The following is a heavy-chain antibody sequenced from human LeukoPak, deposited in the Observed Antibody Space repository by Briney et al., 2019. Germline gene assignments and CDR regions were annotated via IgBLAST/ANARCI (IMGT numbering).Heavy chain of an antibody. CDR2: INPNSGGT. CDR1: GYTFTGYY. Sequence: ASVKVSCKASGYTFTGYYMHWVRQAPGQGLEWMGWINPNSGGTNYAQKFQGRVTMTRDMSISTAYMELSRLRSDDTAVYYCARSSRRVVAACDYWGQGTLVTVSS. D-gene: IGHD2-15*01. CDR3: ARSSRRVVAACDY. V-gene: IGHV1-2*02. J-gene: IGHJ4*02.